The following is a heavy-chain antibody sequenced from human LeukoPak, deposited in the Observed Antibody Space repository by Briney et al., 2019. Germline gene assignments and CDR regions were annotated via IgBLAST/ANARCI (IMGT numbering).Heavy chain of an antibody. CDR3: VKGRRRGYAYGTLES. J-gene: IGHJ4*02. D-gene: IGHD5-18*01. V-gene: IGHV3-49*03. CDR1: GFTFGDYA. CDR2: IGSKAYGGTT. Sequence: GRSLRLSCTASGFTFGDYAMSWFRQAPGKGLEWVGFIGSKAYGGTTEYAASVKGRFTISRDNNKNSLYLQMNGLRTDDTGLYYCVKGRRRGYAYGTLESWGQGTLVTVSS.